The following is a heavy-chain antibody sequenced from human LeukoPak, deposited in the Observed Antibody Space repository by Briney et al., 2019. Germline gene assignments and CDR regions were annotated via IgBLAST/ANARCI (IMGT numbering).Heavy chain of an antibody. J-gene: IGHJ6*03. CDR3: ARLGPFVYYYMDV. CDR1: GGSISSYY. V-gene: IGHV4-59*01. Sequence: SETLSLTCTVSGGSISSYYWSWIRQPPGKGLEWIGYIYYSGSTNYNPSLKSRVTISVDTSKNQFSLKLSSVTAADTAVYYCARLGPFVYYYMDVWGKGTTVTVSS. D-gene: IGHD3-10*01. CDR2: IYYSGST.